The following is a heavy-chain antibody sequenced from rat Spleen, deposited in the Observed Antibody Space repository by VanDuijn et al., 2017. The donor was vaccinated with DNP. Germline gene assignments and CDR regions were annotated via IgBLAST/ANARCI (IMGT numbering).Heavy chain of an antibody. CDR2: INKDSSTT. D-gene: IGHD1-3*01. Sequence: EVKLVESGGGLVQPGRSLKLSCAASGFNFNDCWLGWVRQAPGKGLEWIGEINKDSSTTNSSPSLRERFTISRDNAQNSLYLQMSKVVSDDTAIYYCARKSFKGWFFDFWGPGTMVTVSS. CDR1: GFNFNDCW. CDR3: ARKSFKGWFFDF. J-gene: IGHJ1*01. V-gene: IGHV4-2*01.